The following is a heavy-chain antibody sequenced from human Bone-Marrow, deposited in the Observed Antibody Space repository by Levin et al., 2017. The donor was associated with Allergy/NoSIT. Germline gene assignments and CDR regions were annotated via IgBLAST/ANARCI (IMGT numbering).Heavy chain of an antibody. Sequence: GESLKISCVASGLTFSNSAMSWVRQAPGKGLEWVSAIGGSGVSTYYADSVKGRFTISRDNSQNTLYLQMNSLRVEDTALYYCAKLKYIAVAASPPVDYWAQGTLVTVSS. CDR1: GLTFSNSA. D-gene: IGHD6-19*01. J-gene: IGHJ4*02. V-gene: IGHV3-23*01. CDR2: IGGSGVST. CDR3: AKLKYIAVAASPPVDY.